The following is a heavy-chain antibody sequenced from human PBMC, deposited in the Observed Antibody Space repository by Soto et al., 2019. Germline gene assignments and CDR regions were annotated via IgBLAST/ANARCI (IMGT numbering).Heavy chain of an antibody. D-gene: IGHD2-21*02. CDR2: IYWDNDK. V-gene: IGHV2-5*02. CDR3: AHRRCGGDCLQSYSSHYYYGMDV. J-gene: IGHJ6*02. CDR1: GFSLSTGGVG. Sequence: QITLKESGPPLVKPTQTLTLTCTFSGFSLSTGGVGVGWIRQPPGEALEWLALIYWDNDKRYSPSLKSRLTITTDASKNQVVLTMPNMDPVDTATYYCAHRRCGGDCLQSYSSHYYYGMDVWGQGTTVTVSS.